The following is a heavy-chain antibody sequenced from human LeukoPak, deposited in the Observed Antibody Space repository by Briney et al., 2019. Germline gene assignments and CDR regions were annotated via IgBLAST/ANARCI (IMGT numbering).Heavy chain of an antibody. Sequence: GGSLRLSCAASGFTVSRNYMSWVRQAPGKGLEWVSLTHSDGSTSYTESVKGRFTISRDNSKNTLSLQLNSLRAEDTAVYYCARDGGSSTKEPTGGYYYYGMDVWGQGTTVTVSS. J-gene: IGHJ6*02. CDR3: ARDGGSSTKEPTGGYYYYGMDV. V-gene: IGHV3-53*01. D-gene: IGHD1-1*01. CDR2: THSDGST. CDR1: GFTVSRNY.